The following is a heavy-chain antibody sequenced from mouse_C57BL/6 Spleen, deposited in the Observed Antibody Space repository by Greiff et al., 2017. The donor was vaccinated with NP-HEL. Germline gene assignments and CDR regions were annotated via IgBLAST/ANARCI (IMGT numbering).Heavy chain of an antibody. CDR3: ARDYYGSSPYYYAMDY. V-gene: IGHV1-64*01. CDR2: IHPNSGST. Sequence: QVQLQQPGAELVMPGASVKLSCKASGYTFTSYWMHWVKQRPGQGLEWIGMIHPNSGSTNYNEKFKSKATLTVDKSSSTAYMQLSSLTSEDSAVYYWARDYYGSSPYYYAMDYWGQGTSVTVSS. D-gene: IGHD1-1*01. CDR1: GYTFTSYW. J-gene: IGHJ4*01.